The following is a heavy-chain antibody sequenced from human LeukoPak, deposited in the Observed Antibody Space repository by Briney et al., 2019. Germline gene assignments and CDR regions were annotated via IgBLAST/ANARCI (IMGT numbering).Heavy chain of an antibody. Sequence: GGSLRLSCAASGFTFSSYGMSWVRQAPGKGLEWVSVIYSGGTTYYADSVKGRFTFSRDNSKNTLYLQMNSLRAEDTAVYYCARGLSPWIYGYWGQGTLVTVSS. CDR2: IYSGGTT. J-gene: IGHJ4*02. CDR1: GFTFSSYG. D-gene: IGHD5-12*01. CDR3: ARGLSPWIYGY. V-gene: IGHV3-53*01.